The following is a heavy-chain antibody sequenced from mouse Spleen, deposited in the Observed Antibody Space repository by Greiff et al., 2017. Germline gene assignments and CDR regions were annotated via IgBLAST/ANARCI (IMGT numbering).Heavy chain of an antibody. CDR1: GYTFTSYG. D-gene: IGHD1-1*01. J-gene: IGHJ2*01. CDR3: GRRYYGSSPFDY. Sequence: VQLLQSGAELARPGASVKLSCKASGYTFTSYGISWVKQSPGQGLEWIGEIYPRSGNTYYNEKFKGKATLTADKSSSTAYMQLSSLTSEDSAVYYSGRRYYGSSPFDYWGQGTTLTGSS. CDR2: IYPRSGNT. V-gene: IGHV1-81*01.